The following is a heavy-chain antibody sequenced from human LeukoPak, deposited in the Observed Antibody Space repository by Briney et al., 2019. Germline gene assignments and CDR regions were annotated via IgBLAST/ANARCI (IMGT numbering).Heavy chain of an antibody. V-gene: IGHV3-30*18. CDR2: ISYDVGKK. D-gene: IGHD3-22*01. Sequence: GGSLRLSCAASGFTFSSYGMHWVRQAPGKGLEWVAVISYDVGKKYYADSVKGRFTISRDNSKNTLYLQMNSLRAEDTAVYYCAKDDYYDTSGYRDWGQGTLVTVS. CDR1: GFTFSSYG. J-gene: IGHJ4*02. CDR3: AKDDYYDTSGYRD.